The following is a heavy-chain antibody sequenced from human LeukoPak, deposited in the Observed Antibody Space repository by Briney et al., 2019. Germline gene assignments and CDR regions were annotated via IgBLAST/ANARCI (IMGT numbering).Heavy chain of an antibody. V-gene: IGHV3-30*18. CDR2: ISYDVGKK. D-gene: IGHD3-22*01. Sequence: GGSLRLSCAASGFTFSSYGMHWVRQAPGKGLEWVAVISYDVGKKYYADSVKGRFTISRDNSKNTLYLQMNSLRAEDTAVYYCAKDDYYDTSGYRDWGQGTLVTVS. CDR1: GFTFSSYG. J-gene: IGHJ4*02. CDR3: AKDDYYDTSGYRD.